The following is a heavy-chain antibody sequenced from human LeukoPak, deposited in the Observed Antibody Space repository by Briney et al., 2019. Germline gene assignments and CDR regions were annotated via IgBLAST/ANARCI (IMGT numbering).Heavy chain of an antibody. CDR2: ISWNSGSI. V-gene: IGHV3-9*03. CDR1: GFTFDDYA. D-gene: IGHD3-22*01. Sequence: GGSLRLSCAASGFTFDDYAMHWVRQAPGKGLEWVSGISWNSGSIGYADSVKGRFTISRDNAKNSLYLQMNSLRAEDLALYYCAKVADSSGYHYFDYWGQGTLVTVSS. J-gene: IGHJ4*02. CDR3: AKVADSSGYHYFDY.